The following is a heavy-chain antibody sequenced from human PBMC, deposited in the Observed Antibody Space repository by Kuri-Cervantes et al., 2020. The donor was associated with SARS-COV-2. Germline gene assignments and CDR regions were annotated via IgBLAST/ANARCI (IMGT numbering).Heavy chain of an antibody. J-gene: IGHJ4*02. Sequence: SETLSLTCTVSGGSISSISYYWGWIRQPPGRGLEWIGSIYYSGSNYYNPSLKSRVTISVDTSKNQFSLKLSSVTAADTAVYSCERVKTIFGVAPFDYWGQGTMVTVSS. CDR1: GGSISSISYY. V-gene: IGHV4-39*07. D-gene: IGHD3-3*01. CDR3: ERVKTIFGVAPFDY. CDR2: IYYSGSN.